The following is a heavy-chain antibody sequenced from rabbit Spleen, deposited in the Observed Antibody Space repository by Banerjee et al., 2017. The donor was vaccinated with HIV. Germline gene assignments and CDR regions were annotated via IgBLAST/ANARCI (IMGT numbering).Heavy chain of an antibody. J-gene: IGHJ6*01. D-gene: IGHD8-1*01. Sequence: QSLEESGGDLVKPGASLTLTCIASGVSFSGDSYMCWVRQAPGKGLEWVVCIDAGSSDYIYSATWAKGRFTISKTSSTTLTLQMTSLTAADTATYFCARDTGTSFSTYGMDLWGQGTLVTVS. CDR2: IDAGSSDYI. V-gene: IGHV1S40*01. CDR3: ARDTGTSFSTYGMDL. CDR1: GVSFSGDSY.